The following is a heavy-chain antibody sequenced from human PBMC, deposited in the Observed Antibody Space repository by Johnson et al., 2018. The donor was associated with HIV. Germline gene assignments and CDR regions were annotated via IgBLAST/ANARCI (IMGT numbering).Heavy chain of an antibody. D-gene: IGHD6-13*01. J-gene: IGHJ3*02. CDR3: TTGRYSSSADAFDI. CDR2: IQSKTDGGTT. Sequence: VQLVESGGGLVKPGGSLRLSCAASGFTFSNAWMSWVRQAPGKGLEWVGRIQSKTDGGTTDYTAPVKGRFTISRDDSKNTLFLRMNSLKTEDTAVYYCTTGRYSSSADAFDIWGQG. V-gene: IGHV3-15*01. CDR1: GFTFSNAW.